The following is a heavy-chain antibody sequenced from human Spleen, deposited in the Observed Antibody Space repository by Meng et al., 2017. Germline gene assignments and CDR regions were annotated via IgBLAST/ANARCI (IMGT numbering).Heavy chain of an antibody. CDR2: ISSGGSSR. Sequence: VWLGEGLFKPGGPCKLSFEASGLTLRDYKMGWIRQAPGKGLEWASYISSGGSSRYYADSVKGRLTISRDNAKNSLYLQMNSLRAEDTAVYYCARDTMTTVTTGPDYWGQGTLVTVSS. D-gene: IGHD4-17*01. CDR3: ARDTMTTVTTGPDY. CDR1: GLTLRDYK. J-gene: IGHJ4*02. V-gene: IGHV3-11*04.